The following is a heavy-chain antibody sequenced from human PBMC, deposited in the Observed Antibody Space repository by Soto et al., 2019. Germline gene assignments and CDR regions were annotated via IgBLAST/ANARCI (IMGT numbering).Heavy chain of an antibody. Sequence: EVQLVETGGGLGKPGGCLRLSSGASGFTFRSYSMNWVREAPGKGLEWVSCISGGSSFIYYPDSVKGRFTISRDNAKNSLYMQMNSLRDEHTAIYYCARGHPSAEWLFSFWGHGTLVTVSS. V-gene: IGHV3-21*01. CDR2: ISGGSSFI. CDR1: GFTFRSYS. CDR3: ARGHPSAEWLFSF. J-gene: IGHJ4*01. D-gene: IGHD5-12*01.